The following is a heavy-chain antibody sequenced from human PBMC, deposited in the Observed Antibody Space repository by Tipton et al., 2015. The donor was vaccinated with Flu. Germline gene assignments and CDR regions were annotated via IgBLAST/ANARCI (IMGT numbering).Heavy chain of an antibody. Sequence: TLSLTCTVSGDSISGSNYYWGWIRQPPEKGLEWIGRIYSSGSTNYNPSLKSRVTMSVDTSKNQFSLKMSSVTAADTAVYYCARFSVRGESDYWGQGTLVTVSS. J-gene: IGHJ4*02. D-gene: IGHD3-10*01. CDR1: GDSISGSNYY. V-gene: IGHV4-39*07. CDR3: ARFSVRGESDY. CDR2: IYSSGST.